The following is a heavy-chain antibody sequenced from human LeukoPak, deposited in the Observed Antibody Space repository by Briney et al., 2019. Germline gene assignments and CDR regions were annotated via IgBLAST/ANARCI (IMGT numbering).Heavy chain of an antibody. J-gene: IGHJ4*02. D-gene: IGHD3-10*01. CDR2: IKSKTDGGTT. V-gene: IGHV3-15*07. CDR3: TLPWGSGSYYDY. CDR1: GFTFSNAW. Sequence: GGSLRLSCAASGFTFSNAWLNWVRQAPGKGLEWVCHIKSKTDGGTTDYAAPVKGRFTISRDDSKNTQFLQMNSMKTEDTAVYYCTLPWGSGSYYDYWGQGTLVTVSS.